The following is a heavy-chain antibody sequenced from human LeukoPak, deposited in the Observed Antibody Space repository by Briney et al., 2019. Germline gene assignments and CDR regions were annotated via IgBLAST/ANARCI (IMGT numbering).Heavy chain of an antibody. CDR2: INPNSGGT. D-gene: IGHD6-13*01. Sequence: ASVKVSCKASGGTFTGYYMHWVRQAPGQGLEWMGWINPNSGGTNYAQKFQGRVTMTRDTSISTAYMELSRLRSDDTAVYYCARPYEYSSSWYDFDYWGQGTLVTVSS. CDR3: ARPYEYSSSWYDFDY. V-gene: IGHV1-2*02. CDR1: GGTFTGYY. J-gene: IGHJ4*02.